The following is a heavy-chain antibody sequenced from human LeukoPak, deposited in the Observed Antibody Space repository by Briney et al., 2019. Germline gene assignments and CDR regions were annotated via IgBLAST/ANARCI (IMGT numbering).Heavy chain of an antibody. CDR1: GYTFTSYA. CDR3: ASGITIFGVVILDY. CDR2: IIPIFGTA. Sequence: SVKVSCKASGYTFTSYAISWARQAPGQGLEWMGGIIPIFGTANYAQKFQGRVTITADESTSTAYMKLSSLRSEDTAVYYCASGITIFGVVILDYWGQGTLVTVSS. V-gene: IGHV1-69*13. D-gene: IGHD3-3*01. J-gene: IGHJ4*02.